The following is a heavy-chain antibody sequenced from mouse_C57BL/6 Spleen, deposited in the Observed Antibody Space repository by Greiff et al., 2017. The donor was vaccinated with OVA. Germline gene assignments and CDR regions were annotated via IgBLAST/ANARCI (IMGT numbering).Heavy chain of an antibody. V-gene: IGHV1-55*01. D-gene: IGHD1-1*01. Sequence: QVQLKQPGAELVKPGASVKMSCKASGYTFTSYWITWVKQRPGQGLEWIGDIYPGSGSTNYNEKFKSKATLTVDTSSSTAYMQLSSLTSEDSAVYYCARGHYYGSTYYYAMDYWGQGTSVTVSS. J-gene: IGHJ4*01. CDR2: IYPGSGST. CDR1: GYTFTSYW. CDR3: ARGHYYGSTYYYAMDY.